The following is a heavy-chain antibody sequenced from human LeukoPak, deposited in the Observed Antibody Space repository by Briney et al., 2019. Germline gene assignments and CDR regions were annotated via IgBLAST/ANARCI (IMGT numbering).Heavy chain of an antibody. V-gene: IGHV3-7*03. CDR3: AKFFRSDYYYMDV. J-gene: IGHJ6*03. D-gene: IGHD3-3*01. CDR2: IKQDGSEK. Sequence: QPGGSLRLSCAASGFTFSSYWMSWVRQAPGKGLEWVANIKQDGSEKYYVDSVKGRFTISRDNSKNTLYLQMNSLRAEDTAVYYCAKFFRSDYYYMDVWGKGTTVTVSS. CDR1: GFTFSSYW.